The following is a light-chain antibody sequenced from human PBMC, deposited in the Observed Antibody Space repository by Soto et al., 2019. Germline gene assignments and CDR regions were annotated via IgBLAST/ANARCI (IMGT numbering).Light chain of an antibody. CDR3: QQYSGSLPWT. CDR1: QSLGSTY. CDR2: ATS. Sequence: EIVSTQSPGTLSLSPGDRATLSCRASQSLGSTYLAWFQQRPGQAPRLLIFATSTRASGVPDRFTGSRSGAEFTLTISGLEPEDFAVYYCQQYSGSLPWTFGQGTNVEI. J-gene: IGKJ1*01. V-gene: IGKV3-20*01.